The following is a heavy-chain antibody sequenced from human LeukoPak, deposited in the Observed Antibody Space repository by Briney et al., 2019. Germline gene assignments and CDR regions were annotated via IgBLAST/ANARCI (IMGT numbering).Heavy chain of an antibody. Sequence: GESLKISCKGSGYSFSTYWIAWVRQMPGKGLEWMGIIYPGDSETRHSPSFQGQVTISVAKSISTVYLQWSSLKASDTAMYYCARRGCNGGSCYGYWGQGTLVTVSS. D-gene: IGHD2-15*01. CDR3: ARRGCNGGSCYGY. CDR2: IYPGDSET. V-gene: IGHV5-51*01. J-gene: IGHJ4*02. CDR1: GYSFSTYW.